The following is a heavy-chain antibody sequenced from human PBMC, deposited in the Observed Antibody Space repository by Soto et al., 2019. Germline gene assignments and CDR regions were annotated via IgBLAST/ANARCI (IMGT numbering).Heavy chain of an antibody. Sequence: QVQLLESGPGLVKPSGTLSLTCGVSGGSISSSNWWSWVRQPPGKGLEWIGEINHSGSTNCNPSLKSRVTISVDKSKNEFSLNLSQVSAADTAVYYCARARRLTTRDYYYFAMDVWGQGTTVTVSS. CDR3: ARARRLTTRDYYYFAMDV. V-gene: IGHV4-4*02. CDR1: GGSISSSNW. J-gene: IGHJ6*02. D-gene: IGHD4-17*01. CDR2: INHSGST.